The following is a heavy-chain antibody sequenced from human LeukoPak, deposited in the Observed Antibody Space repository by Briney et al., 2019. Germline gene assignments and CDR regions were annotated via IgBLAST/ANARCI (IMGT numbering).Heavy chain of an antibody. CDR2: IKSDGST. CDR1: GFTFSSYW. Sequence: PGGSLRLSCAASGFTFSSYWMHWVRQAPGKGLVWVSRIKSDGSTNYADSVKGRFTISRDNAKNTVSLQMNSLRAEDTGVYCCARAPSEVGGYYPEYFRHWGQGTLVTVSP. J-gene: IGHJ1*01. CDR3: ARAPSEVGGYYPEYFRH. V-gene: IGHV3-74*01. D-gene: IGHD3-22*01.